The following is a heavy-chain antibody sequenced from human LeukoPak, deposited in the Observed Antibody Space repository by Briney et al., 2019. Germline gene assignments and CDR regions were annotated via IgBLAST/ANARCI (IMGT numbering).Heavy chain of an antibody. D-gene: IGHD3-3*01. CDR2: ISTSGSTA. Sequence: GGSLRLSCSASGFTFSSYEMNWVRQAPGKGLEWVSYISTSGSTANYADSVKGRFTISRDNAKNSLYLQMNSLRVDDTAVYYCARVPELDYDSWSSYYVWDYWGRGTLVTVSP. V-gene: IGHV3-48*03. CDR3: ARVPELDYDSWSSYYVWDY. J-gene: IGHJ4*02. CDR1: GFTFSSYE.